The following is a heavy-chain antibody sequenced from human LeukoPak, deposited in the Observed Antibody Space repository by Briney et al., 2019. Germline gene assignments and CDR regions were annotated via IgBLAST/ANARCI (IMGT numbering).Heavy chain of an antibody. CDR3: ARARDNSGYYWFDP. D-gene: IGHD3-22*01. J-gene: IGHJ5*02. CDR1: GFTVSSNY. Sequence: PGGSLRLSCAASGFTVSSNYMNWVRQAPGKGLEWVSSISSSTSFIYYADSVKGRFTISRDNAKNSLFLQMNSLRAEDTAVYYCARARDNSGYYWFDPWGQGTLVTVSS. V-gene: IGHV3-21*01. CDR2: ISSSTSFI.